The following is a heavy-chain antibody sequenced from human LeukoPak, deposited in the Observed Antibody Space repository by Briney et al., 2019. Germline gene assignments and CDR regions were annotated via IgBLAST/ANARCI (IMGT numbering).Heavy chain of an antibody. V-gene: IGHV3-23*01. D-gene: IGHD3/OR15-3a*01. CDR3: ARDLDYDSRMDV. CDR1: GFTFSSYA. J-gene: IGHJ6*02. Sequence: AGGSLRLSCAASGFTFSSYAMSWVRQAPGKGLEWVSAISGSGGSTYYADSVKGRFTISRDNSKNTLYLQMNSLRAEDTAVYYCARDLDYDSRMDVWGQGTTVTVSS. CDR2: ISGSGGST.